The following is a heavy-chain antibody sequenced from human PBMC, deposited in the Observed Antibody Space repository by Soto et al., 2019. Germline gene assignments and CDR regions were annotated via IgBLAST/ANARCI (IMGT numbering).Heavy chain of an antibody. V-gene: IGHV4-4*02. J-gene: IGHJ4*02. D-gene: IGHD5-18*01. CDR2: IYHSGST. CDR1: SGSISDDHW. Sequence: QVQLQESGPGLVKPSGTLSLTCTVSSGSISDDHWWSWVRQPPGKGLEWFGEIYHSGSTNYNPSRKIRVTISLDTSKTQVSLEVSSVTAADTAVYYCARGRGYTWNIWGQGSLVTVSS. CDR3: ARGRGYTWNI.